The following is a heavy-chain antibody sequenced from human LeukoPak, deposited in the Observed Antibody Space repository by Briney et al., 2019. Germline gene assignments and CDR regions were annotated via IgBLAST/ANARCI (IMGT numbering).Heavy chain of an antibody. CDR2: INPSGGST. Sequence: EASVKVSCKASGYTFTSYYMHWVRQAPGQGLEWMGIINPSGGSTSYAQKFQGRVTMTRDTSTSTVYMELSSLRSEDTAVYYCARESLMVGASSDFDYWGQGTLVTVSS. D-gene: IGHD1-26*01. CDR1: GYTFTSYY. V-gene: IGHV1-46*01. J-gene: IGHJ4*02. CDR3: ARESLMVGASSDFDY.